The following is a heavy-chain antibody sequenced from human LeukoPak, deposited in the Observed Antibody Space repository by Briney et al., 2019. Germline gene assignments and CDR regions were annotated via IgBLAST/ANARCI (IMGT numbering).Heavy chain of an antibody. J-gene: IGHJ4*02. CDR1: GFTFSSYW. CDR3: ARVYGGNSVGFDY. CDR2: INTDGSST. V-gene: IGHV3-74*01. Sequence: PGGSLRLPCAASGFTFSSYWMHWVRQAPGKGLVWVSRINTDGSSTNYADSVKGRFTISRDNAKNTLYLQMNSLRAEDTAVYYCARVYGGNSVGFDYWGQGTLVTVSS. D-gene: IGHD4-23*01.